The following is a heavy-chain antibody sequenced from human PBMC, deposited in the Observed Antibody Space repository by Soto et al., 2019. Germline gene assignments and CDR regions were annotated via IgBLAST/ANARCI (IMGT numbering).Heavy chain of an antibody. V-gene: IGHV1-69*12. CDR2: IIPIFGTA. D-gene: IGHD4-4*01. CDR3: ARDQKDPTGAYYFDY. J-gene: IGHJ4*02. CDR1: GGTFSSYA. Sequence: QVLLVQSGTEVKKPGSSVKVSCKASGGTFSSYAISWVRQAPGQGLEWMGGIIPIFGTANYAQKFQGRVTITADESTSTAYMELSSLRSEDTAVYCCARDQKDPTGAYYFDYWGQGTLVTVSS.